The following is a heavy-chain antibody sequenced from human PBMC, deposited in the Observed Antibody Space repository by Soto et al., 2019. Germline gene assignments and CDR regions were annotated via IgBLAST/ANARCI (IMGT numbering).Heavy chain of an antibody. V-gene: IGHV2-70*04. CDR2: IDWDDDK. J-gene: IGHJ6*02. CDR3: ASSITYYYDSSGDPYYGMDV. CDR1: GFSLSTSGMR. D-gene: IGHD3-22*01. Sequence: SVPTLVNPTQTLTLTCTFSGFSLSTSGMRVSWIRQPPGKALEWLARIDWDDDKFYSTSLKTRLTISKDTSKNQVVLTMTNMEPVETAKYYCASSITYYYDSSGDPYYGMDVWGQGT.